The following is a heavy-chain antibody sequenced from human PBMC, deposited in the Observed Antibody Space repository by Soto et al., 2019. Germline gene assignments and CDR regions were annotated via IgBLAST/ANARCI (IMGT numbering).Heavy chain of an antibody. V-gene: IGHV5-51*01. D-gene: IGHD1-1*01. CDR3: ASRKRTSDAFDI. CDR1: GYSFSSYW. Sequence: SGESLKISCKASGYSFSSYWIGWVRQMPGKGLEWMGIIYLDDSDTRYSPSFQGQVTISGDKSISTAYLQWSGLKASDTALYYCASRKRTSDAFDIWGQGTMVTVSS. CDR2: IYLDDSDT. J-gene: IGHJ3*02.